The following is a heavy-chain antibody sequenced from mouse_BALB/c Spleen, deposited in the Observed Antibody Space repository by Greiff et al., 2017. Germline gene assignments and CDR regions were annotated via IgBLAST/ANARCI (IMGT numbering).Heavy chain of an antibody. CDR2: IYPSDSYT. D-gene: IGHD3-1*01. CDR1: GYTFTSYW. J-gene: IGHJ2*01. Sequence: QVQLQQPGAELVRPGASVKLSCKASGYTFTSYWINWVKQRPGQGLEWIGNIYPSDSYTNYNQKFKDKATLTVDKSSSTAYMQLSSPTSEDSAVYYCTRSGDLDYWGQGTTLTVSS. CDR3: TRSGDLDY. V-gene: IGHV1-69*02.